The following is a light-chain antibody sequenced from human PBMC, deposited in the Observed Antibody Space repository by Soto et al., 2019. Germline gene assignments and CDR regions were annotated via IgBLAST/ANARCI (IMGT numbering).Light chain of an antibody. CDR3: CSYAGSSTVV. CDR1: SSDFGSYNL. CDR2: EGS. V-gene: IGLV2-23*01. J-gene: IGLJ2*01. Sequence: QSALTQPASVSGSPGQSSTISCTGTSSDFGSYNLVSWYQQHPCKAPKLMIYEGSKRPSGVSNRFSGSKSGNTASLTISGLQAEDEADYYCCSYAGSSTVVFGGRTKLTVL.